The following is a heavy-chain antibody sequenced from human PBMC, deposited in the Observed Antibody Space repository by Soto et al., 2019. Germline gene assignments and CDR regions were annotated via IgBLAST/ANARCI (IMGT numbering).Heavy chain of an antibody. Sequence: GGSLRLSCAASGFTFSSYSMNWVRQAPGKGLEWVSSISSSSSYIYYADSVKGRFTISRDNAKNSLYLQMNSLRAEDTAVYYCARVGLADYDILTGYYPALPRYYYMDVWGKGTTVTVSS. J-gene: IGHJ6*03. CDR2: ISSSSSYI. V-gene: IGHV3-21*01. D-gene: IGHD3-9*01. CDR1: GFTFSSYS. CDR3: ARVGLADYDILTGYYPALPRYYYMDV.